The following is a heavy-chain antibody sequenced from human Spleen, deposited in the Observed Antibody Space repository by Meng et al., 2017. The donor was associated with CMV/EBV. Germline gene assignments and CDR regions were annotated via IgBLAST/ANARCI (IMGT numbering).Heavy chain of an antibody. J-gene: IGHJ4*02. Sequence: GSCKASGGTFSTYAISWGRRAPGQGLEWVGEIIPIFGTPNCAQKFQGRVTITADESTSTAYMELSSLRSEDTAVFYCAKGEYYFDSWGQGTLVTVSS. CDR3: AKGEYYFDS. CDR2: IIPIFGTP. V-gene: IGHV1-69*01. CDR1: GGTFSTYA. D-gene: IGHD2/OR15-2a*01.